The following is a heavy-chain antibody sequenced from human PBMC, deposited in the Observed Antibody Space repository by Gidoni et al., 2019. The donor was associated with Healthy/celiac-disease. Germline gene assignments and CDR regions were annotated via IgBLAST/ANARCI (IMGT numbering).Heavy chain of an antibody. D-gene: IGHD3-10*01. J-gene: IGHJ4*02. CDR3: ARGGYGLVGELVD. Sequence: QVQLVQSGSEVKNPGASVQVSCKASGYTFTRYAMHWVRQAPGPRLEWMGWINAGNGNTKYSQKFQGRVTITRDTPARTAYMELSSLRSEDTAVYYCARGGYGLVGELVDGGQGTLVTVSS. CDR2: INAGNGNT. V-gene: IGHV1-3*01. CDR1: GYTFTRYA.